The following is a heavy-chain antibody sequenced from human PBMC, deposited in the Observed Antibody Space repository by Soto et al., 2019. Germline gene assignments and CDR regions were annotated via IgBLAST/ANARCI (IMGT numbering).Heavy chain of an antibody. J-gene: IGHJ6*02. V-gene: IGHV1-8*01. CDR1: GYTFTSYD. CDR2: MNPNSGTT. D-gene: IGHD3-3*01. Sequence: ASVKVSCKASGYTFTSYDINWVRQATGQGLEWMGWMNPNSGTTGYAQKFQGRVTMTRDTSISTAYMDLSSLRPEDTALYYCARSPGYDFWSGYYPYYYYGMDVWGQGTTVTVSS. CDR3: ARSPGYDFWSGYYPYYYYGMDV.